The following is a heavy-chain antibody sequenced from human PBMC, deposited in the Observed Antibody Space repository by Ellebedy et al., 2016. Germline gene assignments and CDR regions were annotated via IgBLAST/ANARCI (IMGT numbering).Heavy chain of an antibody. Sequence: SVKVSCKASGGTFSSYAISWVRQAPGQGLEWMGGIIPIFGTANYAQKFQGRVTITADESTSTAYMELSSLRSEDTAVYYCARDPTGITGTVPSYNWFDPWGQGTLVTVSS. J-gene: IGHJ5*02. D-gene: IGHD1-20*01. V-gene: IGHV1-69*13. CDR3: ARDPTGITGTVPSYNWFDP. CDR1: GGTFSSYA. CDR2: IIPIFGTA.